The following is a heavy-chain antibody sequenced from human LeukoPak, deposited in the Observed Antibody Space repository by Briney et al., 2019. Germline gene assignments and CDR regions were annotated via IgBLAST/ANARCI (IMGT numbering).Heavy chain of an antibody. V-gene: IGHV1-69*06. CDR3: ARDRGYSSRNGFDP. D-gene: IGHD6-13*01. CDR1: GYTFSGYG. J-gene: IGHJ5*02. CDR2: IIPIFGTA. Sequence: SVKVSCKASGYTFSGYGISWVRQAPGQGLEWVGRIIPIFGTANYAQKFQGRVTITADKSTNTAYMELSSLRSEDTAVYYCARDRGYSSRNGFDPWGQGTLVTVSS.